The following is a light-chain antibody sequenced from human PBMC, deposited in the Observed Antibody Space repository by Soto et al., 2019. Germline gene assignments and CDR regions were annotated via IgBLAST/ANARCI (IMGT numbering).Light chain of an antibody. CDR1: QSVNKH. V-gene: IGKV3-20*01. CDR2: DAS. Sequence: EIVLTQSPATLSVSPGERATLSCRASQSVNKHLAWYQHRPGQAPRLLIYDASRRAAGIPDRFSGSGSGTDFTLTISRLEPEDFAVYYCQQYGSSPRTFGQGTKVDIK. J-gene: IGKJ1*01. CDR3: QQYGSSPRT.